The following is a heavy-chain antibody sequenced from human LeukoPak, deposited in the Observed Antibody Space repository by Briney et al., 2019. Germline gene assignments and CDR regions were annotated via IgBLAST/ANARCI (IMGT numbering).Heavy chain of an antibody. CDR2: ITWNSDTI. J-gene: IGHJ2*01. V-gene: IGHV3-9*01. CDR3: ARGPPWYFDL. CDR1: GFTYDDYA. Sequence: PGGSLRLSCAASGFTYDDYAMHWVRQAPGKGLEWVSGITWNSDTIGYADSVKGRFNISRDNAKNTLYLQMNSLTAEDTAVYYCARGPPWYFDLWGRGTLVTVSS. D-gene: IGHD6-25*01.